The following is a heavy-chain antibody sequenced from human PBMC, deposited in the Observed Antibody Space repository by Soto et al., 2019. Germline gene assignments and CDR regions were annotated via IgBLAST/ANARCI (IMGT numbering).Heavy chain of an antibody. V-gene: IGHV1-8*01. Sequence: QVQLVQSGAEVKKPGASVKVSCKASGYTFTSYDINWVRQATGQGLEWMGWMNPNSGNTGYAQKFQGRVTMTRNTSISTADMELSSLRSEDAAVYYCARVFYGDYSDAFDIWGQGTMVTVSS. CDR1: GYTFTSYD. CDR3: ARVFYGDYSDAFDI. CDR2: MNPNSGNT. J-gene: IGHJ3*02. D-gene: IGHD4-17*01.